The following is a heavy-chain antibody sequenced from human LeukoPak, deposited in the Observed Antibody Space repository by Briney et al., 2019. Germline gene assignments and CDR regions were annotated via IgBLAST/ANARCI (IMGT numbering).Heavy chain of an antibody. Sequence: GASVKVSCETSGYTFTSHYMHWVRQAPGQGLEWMGVISPSDHFTRYAQKFQGRVTMTTDTSTSTAYMELRSLRSDDTAVYYCARAESPITMVRGVIRANYYYYYMDVWGKGTTVTISS. D-gene: IGHD3-10*01. CDR1: GYTFTSHY. CDR2: ISPSDHFT. V-gene: IGHV1-46*01. CDR3: ARAESPITMVRGVIRANYYYYYMDV. J-gene: IGHJ6*03.